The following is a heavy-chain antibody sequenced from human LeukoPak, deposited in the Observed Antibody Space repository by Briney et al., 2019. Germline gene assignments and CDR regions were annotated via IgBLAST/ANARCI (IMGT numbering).Heavy chain of an antibody. Sequence: NPSETLSLTCTVSGGSISSSSYYWGWIRQPPGKGLEWIGSIYYSGSTYYNPSLKSRVTISVDTSKNQFSLKLSSVTAADTAVYYCARLSTTLRFLEWYAKSTYYYYGMDVWGQGTTVTVSS. J-gene: IGHJ6*02. V-gene: IGHV4-39*01. CDR1: GGSISSSSYY. CDR3: ARLSTTLRFLEWYAKSTYYYYGMDV. CDR2: IYYSGST. D-gene: IGHD3-3*01.